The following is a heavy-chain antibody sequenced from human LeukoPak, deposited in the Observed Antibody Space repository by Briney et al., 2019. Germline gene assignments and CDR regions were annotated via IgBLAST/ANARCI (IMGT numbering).Heavy chain of an antibody. D-gene: IGHD2-2*01. V-gene: IGHV4-38-2*02. J-gene: IGHJ5*02. CDR3: AKGIKCSSLSCDAFGP. Sequence: SETLSLTCTVSGDSISNGYYWGWIRPSPGKGLEWVGSIYHSGGSNYNPSLHRRVTMSVDKSKSQFSLSLKSVTAADTAVYYCAKGIKCSSLSCDAFGPWGQGTPVTVSS. CDR2: IYHSGGS. CDR1: GDSISNGYY.